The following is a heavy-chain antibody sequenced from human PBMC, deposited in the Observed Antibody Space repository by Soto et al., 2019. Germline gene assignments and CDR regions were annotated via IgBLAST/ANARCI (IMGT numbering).Heavy chain of an antibody. V-gene: IGHV1-2*02. CDR1: GDSSNDYY. D-gene: IGHD5-12*01. Sequence: GASVKVSCKTSGDSSNDYYRHWVRQAPGQGLEWMGWINPNGGVTKYAQKFQGRVTVTRDTSIRTVYMELSSLRSDDTAVYYCARESGGATATLDYYYFYMDVWGKGTTVTVSS. CDR3: ARESGGATATLDYYYFYMDV. CDR2: INPNGGVT. J-gene: IGHJ6*03.